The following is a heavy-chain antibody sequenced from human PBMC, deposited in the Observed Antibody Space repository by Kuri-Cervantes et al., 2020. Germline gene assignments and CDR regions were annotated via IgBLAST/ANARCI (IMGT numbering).Heavy chain of an antibody. CDR1: GFTFSSYA. J-gene: IGHJ6*02. CDR2: ISYDGSKK. CDR3: ARVRCSSTSCYYYYYGMDV. Sequence: GESLKISCAASGFTFSSYAMHWVRQAPGKGLEWVAVISYDGSKKYYADSVKGRFTISRDNSKNTLYLQMNSLRAEDTAVYYCARVRCSSTSCYYYYYGMDVWGQGTMVTVSS. V-gene: IGHV3-30-3*01. D-gene: IGHD2-2*01.